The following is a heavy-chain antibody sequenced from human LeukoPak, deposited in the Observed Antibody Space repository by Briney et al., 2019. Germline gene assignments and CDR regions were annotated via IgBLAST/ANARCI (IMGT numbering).Heavy chain of an antibody. Sequence: SETLSLTRTVSGAAITSYYWTWIRQPPGKGLEWIGYIHTSGRTESNPSLKSRVTMSVDTSKNEFSLKLRSVAAADTALYYCARGRFDSDGYSNPIDSWGQGILVTVSS. CDR1: GAAITSYY. V-gene: IGHV4-4*09. J-gene: IGHJ4*02. CDR2: IHTSGRT. D-gene: IGHD5-18*01. CDR3: ARGRFDSDGYSNPIDS.